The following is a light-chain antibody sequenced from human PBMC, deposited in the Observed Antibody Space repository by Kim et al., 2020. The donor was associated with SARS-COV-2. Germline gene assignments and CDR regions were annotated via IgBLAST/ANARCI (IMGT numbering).Light chain of an antibody. CDR3: QSFDNSLSGVV. Sequence: QRVTFPGAGRSSNIGADYGVHWYQQIPGTAPILLISDTTYRPSGIPDRFSGSISGTSASLVITGLQVDDEADYYCQSFDNSLSGVVFGGGTKVTVL. CDR2: DTT. J-gene: IGLJ2*01. V-gene: IGLV1-40*01. CDR1: SSNIGADYG.